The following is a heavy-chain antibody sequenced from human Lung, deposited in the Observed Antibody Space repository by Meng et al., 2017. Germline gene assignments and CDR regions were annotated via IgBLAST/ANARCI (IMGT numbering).Heavy chain of an antibody. CDR1: GFIFDDYG. D-gene: IGHD4-17*01. Sequence: EVLLVGAGGSVVRPGGSLRLSCAVSGFIFDDYGMSWVRQAPGKWLEWVSRITGDGSSTIYADSVQGRFTMSRDNAKNTLSLQMNSLRAEDTAVYYCARGGVTTDDWGQGTLVTVSS. CDR3: ARGGVTTDD. V-gene: IGHV3-20*04. J-gene: IGHJ4*02. CDR2: ITGDGSST.